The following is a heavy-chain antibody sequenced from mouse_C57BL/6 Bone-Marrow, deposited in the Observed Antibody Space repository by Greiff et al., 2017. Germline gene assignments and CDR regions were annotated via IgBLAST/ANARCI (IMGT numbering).Heavy chain of an antibody. CDR2: IDPSDSYT. Sequence: QVQLKQSGAELVKPGASVKLSCKASGYTFTSYWMQWVKQRPGQGLEWIGEIDPSDSYTNYNQKFTGKATLTVDTSSSTAYMQLSSLTSEDSAVYYCAREGRPYYGSSLYYFDYWGQGTTLTVSS. CDR1: GYTFTSYW. V-gene: IGHV1-50*01. D-gene: IGHD1-1*01. J-gene: IGHJ2*01. CDR3: AREGRPYYGSSLYYFDY.